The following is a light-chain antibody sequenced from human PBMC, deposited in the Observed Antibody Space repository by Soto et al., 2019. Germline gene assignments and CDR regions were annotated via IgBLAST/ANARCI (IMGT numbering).Light chain of an antibody. J-gene: IGLJ1*01. CDR1: SSDDGGYNY. CDR3: SSYTSSSSYV. Sequence: QSVLTQPASVSGSPGQSITISCTGTSSDDGGYNYVSWYQQHPGKAPKLMIYEVSSRPSGVSNRFSGSKSGNTASLTISGLQAEDEADYYCSSYTSSSSYVFGTGTKVTVL. V-gene: IGLV2-14*01. CDR2: EVS.